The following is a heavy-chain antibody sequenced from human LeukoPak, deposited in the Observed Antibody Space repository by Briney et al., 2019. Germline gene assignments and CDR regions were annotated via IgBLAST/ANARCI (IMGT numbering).Heavy chain of an antibody. CDR2: IRSDGSNK. CDR3: ARDLFSYYYDSSGYYYVDNNDY. J-gene: IGHJ4*02. D-gene: IGHD3-22*01. V-gene: IGHV3-30*02. CDR1: GFTFSSYG. Sequence: GGSLRLSCAASGFTFSSYGMHWVRQAPGTGLEWVAFIRSDGSNKNYADSVKGRFTISRDNSKNTLYLQMNSLRPDDTAVYYCARDLFSYYYDSSGYYYVDNNDYWGQGTLVTVSS.